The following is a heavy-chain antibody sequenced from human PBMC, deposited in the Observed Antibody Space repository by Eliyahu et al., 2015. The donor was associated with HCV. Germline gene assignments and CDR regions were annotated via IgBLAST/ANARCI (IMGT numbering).Heavy chain of an antibody. CDR2: IYYSGST. Sequence: QLQLQESGPGLVKPSXTLSLXCTVSGGSISXSSYYWGWIRQPPGKGLEWIGSIYYSGSTXYNPSXKSRXXISVDTSKNXFSLKLSSVTAADTAVYYCARQIKLERRFRTHFDYWGQGTLVTVSS. D-gene: IGHD1-1*01. J-gene: IGHJ4*02. V-gene: IGHV4-39*01. CDR3: ARQIKLERRFRTHFDY. CDR1: GGSISXSSYY.